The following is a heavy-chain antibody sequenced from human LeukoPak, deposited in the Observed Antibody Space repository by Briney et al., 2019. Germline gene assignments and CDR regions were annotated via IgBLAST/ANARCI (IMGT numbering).Heavy chain of an antibody. Sequence: PGGSLRLSCAASGFTFSSYAMSWVRQAPGKGLEWVANIKQDGNEKYYVDSVGGRFTIPRDNAKNSLYLQMNSLRAEDTAVYYCARDPLYSGYDNYFDYWGQGTLVTVSS. CDR3: ARDPLYSGYDNYFDY. J-gene: IGHJ4*02. CDR2: IKQDGNEK. D-gene: IGHD5-12*01. CDR1: GFTFSSYA. V-gene: IGHV3-7*01.